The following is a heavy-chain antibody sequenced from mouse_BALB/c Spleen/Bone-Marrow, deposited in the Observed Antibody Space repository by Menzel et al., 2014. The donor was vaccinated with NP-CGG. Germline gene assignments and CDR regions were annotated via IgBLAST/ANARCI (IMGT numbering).Heavy chain of an antibody. J-gene: IGHJ3*01. D-gene: IGHD2-2*01. V-gene: IGHV1-4*01. CDR1: GYTFDYYT. Sequence: VHLVESGAELARPGASVKMSCKASGYTFDYYTLQWVKQRPGQGLEWIGYINPSSGYTNYNQKFKDKATLTADKSSSTAYMQLSSLTSEDSAVYYCAREVYGSWFAYWGQGTLVTVSA. CDR2: INPSSGYT. CDR3: AREVYGSWFAY.